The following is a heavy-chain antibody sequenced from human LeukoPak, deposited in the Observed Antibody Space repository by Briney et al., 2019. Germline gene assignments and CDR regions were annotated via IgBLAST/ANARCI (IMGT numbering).Heavy chain of an antibody. Sequence: SETLSLTCTVSGGSISSYYWNWIRQPPGKGLEWIGYIYYSGSTNYNHSLKSRVTISVDTSKNQFSLKLSSVTAADTAVYYCARVPGKLVYYYYMDVWGNGTTVTVSS. CDR3: ARVPGKLVYYYYMDV. V-gene: IGHV4-59*01. J-gene: IGHJ6*03. CDR2: IYYSGST. D-gene: IGHD6-6*01. CDR1: GGSISSYY.